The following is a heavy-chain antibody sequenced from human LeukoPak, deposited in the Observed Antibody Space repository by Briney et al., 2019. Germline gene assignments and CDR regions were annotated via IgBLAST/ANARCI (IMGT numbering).Heavy chain of an antibody. CDR3: AKTYHGYSGYDPHYYYYYYMDV. CDR1: GGSISSYY. D-gene: IGHD5-12*01. CDR2: IYYSGST. J-gene: IGHJ6*03. V-gene: IGHV4-59*01. Sequence: PSETLSLTCTVSGGSISSYYWSWIRQPPGKGLEWIGYIYYSGSTNYNPSLKSRVTISVDTSKNQFSLKLSSVTAADTAVYYCAKTYHGYSGYDPHYYYYYYMDVWGKGTTVTISS.